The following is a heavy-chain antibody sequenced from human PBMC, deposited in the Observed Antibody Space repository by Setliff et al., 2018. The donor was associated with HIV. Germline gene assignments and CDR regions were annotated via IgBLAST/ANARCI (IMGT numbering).Heavy chain of an antibody. CDR3: ARDSGDDYSDYYYTVWTS. D-gene: IGHD4-4*01. CDR2: INPNSGGT. Sequence: ASVKVSCKASGYTFTGYYMHWVRQAPGQGLEWMGRINPNSGGTKYSQKFQGRVTFTWDTSASTAYMELSSLRSEDTALYYCARDSGDDYSDYYYTVWTSGAKGPRSPSP. V-gene: IGHV1-2*06. J-gene: IGHJ6*02. CDR1: GYTFTGYY.